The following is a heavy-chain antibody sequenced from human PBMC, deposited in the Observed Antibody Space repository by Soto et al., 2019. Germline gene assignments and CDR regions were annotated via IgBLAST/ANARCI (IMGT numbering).Heavy chain of an antibody. CDR1: GFIFSGYW. V-gene: IGHV3-74*01. D-gene: IGHD3-10*01. J-gene: IGHJ4*02. Sequence: EVQLVESGGGLVQPGGSLRFSCAASGFIFSGYWMHWVRQAPGKGLVWVSRINSDGSTTSYADSVKGRFTISRDNAKNTMYLQMNSLRAEDTAVYYCARLLGGSGSFIDYWGQGTLVTVSS. CDR3: ARLLGGSGSFIDY. CDR2: INSDGSTT.